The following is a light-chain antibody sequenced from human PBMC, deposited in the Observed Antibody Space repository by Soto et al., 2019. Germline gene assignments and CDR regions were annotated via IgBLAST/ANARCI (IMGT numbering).Light chain of an antibody. CDR1: SSNIGTNY. Sequence: QSVLTQSPSASGTPGQRVTVSCSGSSSNIGTNYVYWYQQLPGTAPKVLIYSTDKRPSGVPDRFSGSKSGTSASLAISGLRSEDEADYYCAAWDDSVSGPVFGRGTKLTVL. CDR2: STD. CDR3: AAWDDSVSGPV. V-gene: IGLV1-47*01. J-gene: IGLJ2*01.